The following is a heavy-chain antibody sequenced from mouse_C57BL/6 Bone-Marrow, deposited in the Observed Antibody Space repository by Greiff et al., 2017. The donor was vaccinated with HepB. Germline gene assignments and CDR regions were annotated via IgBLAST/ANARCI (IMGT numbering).Heavy chain of an antibody. CDR1: GFTFSDYY. Sequence: EVMLVESGGGLVQPGGSLKLSCAASGFTFSDYYMYWVRQTPEKRLEWVAYISNGGGSTYYPDTVKGRFTISRDNAKNTLYLQMSRLKSEDTAMYYCARISPVVARYFDVWGTGTTVTVSS. V-gene: IGHV5-12*01. CDR3: ARISPVVARYFDV. CDR2: ISNGGGST. D-gene: IGHD1-1*01. J-gene: IGHJ1*03.